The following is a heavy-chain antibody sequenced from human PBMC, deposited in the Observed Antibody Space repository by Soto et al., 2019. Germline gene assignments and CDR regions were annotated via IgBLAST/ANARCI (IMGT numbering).Heavy chain of an antibody. J-gene: IGHJ3*02. V-gene: IGHV3-48*02. CDR1: GFTFSSYS. CDR3: VRDFHYAFDI. CDR2: ISESTSGI. Sequence: EVQLVESGGGLVQPGGSLRLSCAASGFTFSSYSMNWVRQAPGKGLEWVSYISESTSGIYYADSVKGRFTISRDNAKNSLYLQMNSLRDEDTVVYYCVRDFHYAFDIWGQGTMLTVSS.